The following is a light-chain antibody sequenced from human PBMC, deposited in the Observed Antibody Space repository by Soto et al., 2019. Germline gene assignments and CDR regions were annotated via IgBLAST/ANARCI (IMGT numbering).Light chain of an antibody. V-gene: IGKV1-39*01. CDR3: QQYDNFPRAIN. CDR1: QSISSY. CDR2: AAS. Sequence: DIQMTLSPASLSASVGDRVTIACRASQSISSYLNWYQQKPGKAPKILIYAASSLQSGVPSRFSGSGSGTDFTLTISSLQPDDFATYYCQQYDNFPRAINFGQGTRLEIK. J-gene: IGKJ5*01.